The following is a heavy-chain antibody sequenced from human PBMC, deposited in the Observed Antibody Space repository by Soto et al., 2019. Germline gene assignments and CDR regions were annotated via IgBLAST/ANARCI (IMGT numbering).Heavy chain of an antibody. Sequence: SETLSLTCAVYGGSFSGYYWSWIRQPPGKGLEWIGEINHSGSTNYNPSLKSRVTISVDTSKNQFSLKLSSVTAADTAVYYRARTWLRKWVTNYFDYWGQGTLVTVSS. CDR1: GGSFSGYY. D-gene: IGHD4-17*01. CDR2: INHSGST. CDR3: ARTWLRKWVTNYFDY. V-gene: IGHV4-34*01. J-gene: IGHJ4*02.